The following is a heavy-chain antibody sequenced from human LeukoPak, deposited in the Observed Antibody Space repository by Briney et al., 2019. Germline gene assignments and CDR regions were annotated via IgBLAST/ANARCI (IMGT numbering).Heavy chain of an antibody. Sequence: GGSLRLSCAASGFTFSSYVMTWVRQAPGKGLDWVSGISGSGVTTYYADSVKGRFTISRDNSKNTLYLQMNSLRAEDTAVYYCAKGGGGTSGWYGDYWGQGALVTVSS. CDR3: AKGGGGTSGWYGDY. CDR2: ISGSGVTT. J-gene: IGHJ4*02. D-gene: IGHD6-19*01. V-gene: IGHV3-23*01. CDR1: GFTFSSYV.